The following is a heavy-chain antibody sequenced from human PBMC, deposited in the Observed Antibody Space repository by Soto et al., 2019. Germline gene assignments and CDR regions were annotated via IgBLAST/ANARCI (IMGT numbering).Heavy chain of an antibody. CDR3: ARGIEGWYQGRYYYGMDV. CDR1: GGSVSSGSYY. D-gene: IGHD6-19*01. J-gene: IGHJ6*02. CDR2: IYYSGST. V-gene: IGHV4-61*01. Sequence: TSETLSLTCTVSGGSVSSGSYYWSWIRQPPGNGLEWIGYIYYSGSTNYNPSLKSRVTISVDTSKNQFSLKLSSVTAADTAVYYCARGIEGWYQGRYYYGMDVWGQGTTVTVSS.